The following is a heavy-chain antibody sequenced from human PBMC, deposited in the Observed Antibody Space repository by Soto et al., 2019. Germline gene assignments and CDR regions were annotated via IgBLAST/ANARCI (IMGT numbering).Heavy chain of an antibody. D-gene: IGHD3-16*02. CDR1: GFTLSSYD. V-gene: IGHV3-13*01. J-gene: IGHJ3*01. CDR3: AKDRGIIVKAGDAFDV. CDR2: IGTAGHA. Sequence: EVQLVESGGGLLQAGGSLRLSCAASGFTLSSYDMHWVRQATGKGLEWVSVIGTAGHAYYAGSVKGRFTITRENAKNSLYLQMNSLRAEDTALYYCAKDRGIIVKAGDAFDVWGQGTMVTVSS.